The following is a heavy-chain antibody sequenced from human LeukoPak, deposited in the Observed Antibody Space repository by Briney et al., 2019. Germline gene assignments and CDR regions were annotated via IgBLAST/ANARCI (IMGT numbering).Heavy chain of an antibody. V-gene: IGHV4-38-2*01. J-gene: IGHJ4*02. CDR1: GYSISSGYY. CDR3: ARLFTGTRCYCDY. CDR2: IYHSGST. Sequence: SETLSLTCAVSGYSISSGYYWGWIRQPPGKGLEWIGSIYHSGSTYYNPSLKSRVTISVDTSKNQFSLKLSSVTAAHTAVYYCARLFTGTRCYCDYWGQGTLLTVSS. D-gene: IGHD2-2*01.